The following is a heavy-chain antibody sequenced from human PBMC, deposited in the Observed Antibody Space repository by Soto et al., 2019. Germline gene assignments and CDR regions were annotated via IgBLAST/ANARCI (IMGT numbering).Heavy chain of an antibody. CDR1: GFTFRSFG. CDR2: ISSHSDYI. CDR3: ARVLGSGLNWLDP. V-gene: IGHV3-21*06. J-gene: IGHJ5*02. Sequence: PGGSLRLSCAASGFTFRSFGMNWVRQAPGKGLEWVSSISSHSDYIYYADSVEGRFSISRDNAKNSVSLQMNSLRAEDTAVYYCARVLGSGLNWLDPWGQGTLVTVS. D-gene: IGHD3-10*01.